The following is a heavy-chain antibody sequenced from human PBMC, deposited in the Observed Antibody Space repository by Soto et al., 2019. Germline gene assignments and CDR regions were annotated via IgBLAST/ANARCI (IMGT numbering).Heavy chain of an antibody. Sequence: PSETLSLTCTVSGGSISSSSYYWGWIRQPPGKGLEWIGSIYYSGSTYYNPSLKSRVTISVDTSKNQFSLKLSSVTAADTAVYYCASGSPGGWNYPDYFDYWGQGTLVTVSS. CDR3: ASGSPGGWNYPDYFDY. J-gene: IGHJ4*02. D-gene: IGHD1-7*01. CDR1: GGSISSSSYY. CDR2: IYYSGST. V-gene: IGHV4-39*01.